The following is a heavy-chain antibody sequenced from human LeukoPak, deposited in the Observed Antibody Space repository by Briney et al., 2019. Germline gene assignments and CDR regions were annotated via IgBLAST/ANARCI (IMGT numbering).Heavy chain of an antibody. Sequence: PSETLSLTCSVSGVSIGSYYWTWIRQAAGKGLEWIGYIFYSGSTNYSPSLKSRVTLSVDTSNNQFSLQLRSVTAADTAIYYCARGRARDGSFPWLDSWGQGTLVTVSS. CDR2: IFYSGST. CDR1: GVSIGSYY. D-gene: IGHD3-10*01. CDR3: ARGRARDGSFPWLDS. V-gene: IGHV4-59*01. J-gene: IGHJ5*01.